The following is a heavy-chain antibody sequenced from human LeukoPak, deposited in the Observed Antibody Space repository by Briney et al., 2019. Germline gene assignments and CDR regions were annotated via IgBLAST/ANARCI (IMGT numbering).Heavy chain of an antibody. CDR1: GGSISSYY. CDR2: IFTSGST. Sequence: SETLSLTCTVSGGSISSYYWSWIRQPAGKGLEWIGRIFTSGSTNYNPSLKSRVTISVDKSKNRFSLKLSSVTAADTAVYYCARDTAIQQNYYYYYMDVWGKGTTVTVSS. V-gene: IGHV4-4*07. J-gene: IGHJ6*03. D-gene: IGHD5-18*01. CDR3: ARDTAIQQNYYYYYMDV.